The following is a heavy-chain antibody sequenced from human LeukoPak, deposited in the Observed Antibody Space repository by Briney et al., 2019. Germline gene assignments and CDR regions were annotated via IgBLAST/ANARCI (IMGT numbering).Heavy chain of an antibody. J-gene: IGHJ4*02. CDR1: GGTFSSYA. Sequence: GASVKVSCKASGGTFSSYAISWVRQAPGQGLEWMGGIIPIFGTANYAQKFQGRVTITADKSTSTAYMELSSLRSEDTAVYYCARVYMDGYSSSWNDYWGQGTLVTVSS. CDR3: ARVYMDGYSSSWNDY. CDR2: IIPIFGTA. V-gene: IGHV1-69*06. D-gene: IGHD6-13*01.